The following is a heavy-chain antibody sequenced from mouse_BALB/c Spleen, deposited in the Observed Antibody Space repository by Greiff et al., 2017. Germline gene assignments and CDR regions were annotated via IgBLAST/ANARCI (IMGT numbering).Heavy chain of an antibody. CDR1: GYTFTDYA. CDR3: ARSDGYFDY. J-gene: IGHJ2*01. CDR2: ISTYYGDA. Sequence: VQLQQSGPELVKPGASVRISCKGSGYTFTDYAMNWVKQSHAKSLEWIGVISTYYGDASYNQKFKGKATMTVDKSSSTAYMELARLTSEDSAIYYCARSDGYFDYWGQGTTLTVSS. V-gene: IGHV1-67*01.